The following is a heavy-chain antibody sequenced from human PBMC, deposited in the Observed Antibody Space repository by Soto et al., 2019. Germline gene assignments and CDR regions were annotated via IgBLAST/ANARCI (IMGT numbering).Heavy chain of an antibody. CDR2: IYYSGST. J-gene: IGHJ5*02. CDR1: GGSISSSSYY. V-gene: IGHV4-39*01. CDR3: ARGPGYCSGGSCDPNWFDP. Sequence: QLQLQESGPGLVKPSETLSLTCTVSGGSISSSSYYWGWIRQPPGKGLEWIGSIYYSGSTYCNPSLKSRVTISVDTSKNQFSLKLSSVTAADTAVYYCARGPGYCSGGSCDPNWFDPWGQGTLVTVSS. D-gene: IGHD2-15*01.